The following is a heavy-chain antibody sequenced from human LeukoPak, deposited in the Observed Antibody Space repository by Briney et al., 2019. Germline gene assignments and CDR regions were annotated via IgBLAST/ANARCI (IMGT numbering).Heavy chain of an antibody. CDR1: GFTFSSYA. V-gene: IGHV3-23*01. Sequence: GGSLRLTCAASGFTFSSYAMSWLRQAPGKGLEWVSAISGSGGSTYYADSVKGRFTISRDNSKNTLYLQMNSLRAEDTAVYYCAKVGNLRTSFDAFDIWGQGTMVTVSS. J-gene: IGHJ3*02. D-gene: IGHD7-27*01. CDR2: ISGSGGST. CDR3: AKVGNLRTSFDAFDI.